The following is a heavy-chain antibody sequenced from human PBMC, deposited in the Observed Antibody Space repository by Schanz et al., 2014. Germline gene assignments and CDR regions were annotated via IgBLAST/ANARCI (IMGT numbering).Heavy chain of an antibody. J-gene: IGHJ4*02. CDR1: GFTFSSYA. CDR2: ISNDGSIK. Sequence: QVQLVESGGGVVQPGGSLRLSCAASGFTFSSYAMHWVRQAPGKGLEWVARISNDGSIKYYADSVEGRFTISRDNSRNTLYLQMNSLRTEDTAVYYCASPSGYSDYGTYFDFWGQGTLVTVSS. CDR3: ASPSGYSDYGTYFDF. V-gene: IGHV3-30-3*02. D-gene: IGHD5-12*01.